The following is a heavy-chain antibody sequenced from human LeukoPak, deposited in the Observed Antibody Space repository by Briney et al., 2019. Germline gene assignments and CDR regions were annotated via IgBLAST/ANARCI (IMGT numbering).Heavy chain of an antibody. J-gene: IGHJ4*02. Sequence: QAGGSLRLSCAASGFTFSSYAMHWVRQAPGKGLEWVAVISYDGSNKYYADSVKGRFTISRDNSKNTLYLQMNSLRAEDTAVYYCARTGSNFQYYFDYWGQGTLVTVSS. CDR3: ARTGSNFQYYFDY. D-gene: IGHD1-7*01. CDR1: GFTFSSYA. V-gene: IGHV3-30-3*01. CDR2: ISYDGSNK.